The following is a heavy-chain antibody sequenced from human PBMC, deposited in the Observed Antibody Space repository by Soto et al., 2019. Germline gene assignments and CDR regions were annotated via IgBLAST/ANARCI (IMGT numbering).Heavy chain of an antibody. Sequence: QVQLVESGGGVVQPGRSLRLSCAASGFTFSSYGMHWVRQAPGKGLEWVAVISYDGSNKYYADSVKGRFTISRDNSKETLYLQMNSLRAEDTAVYYCAKDPGGQAVALDYWGQGTLVTVSS. CDR3: AKDPGGQAVALDY. CDR2: ISYDGSNK. J-gene: IGHJ4*02. CDR1: GFTFSSYG. D-gene: IGHD6-19*01. V-gene: IGHV3-30*18.